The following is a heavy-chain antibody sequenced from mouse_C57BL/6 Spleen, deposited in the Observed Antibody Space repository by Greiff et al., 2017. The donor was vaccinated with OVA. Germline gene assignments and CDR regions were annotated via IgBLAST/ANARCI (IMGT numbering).Heavy chain of an antibody. CDR3: ARRDYYGSRGYFDV. CDR1: GFSLSTSGMG. Sequence: QVTLKVSGPGLLQSSQTLSLTCSFSGFSLSTSGMGVSWIRQPSGKGLEWLAHIYWDDDKRYNPSLKSRLTISKDTSRNQVFLKITSVDTADTATYYCARRDYYGSRGYFDVWGTGTTVTVSS. J-gene: IGHJ1*03. D-gene: IGHD1-1*01. V-gene: IGHV8-12*01. CDR2: IYWDDDK.